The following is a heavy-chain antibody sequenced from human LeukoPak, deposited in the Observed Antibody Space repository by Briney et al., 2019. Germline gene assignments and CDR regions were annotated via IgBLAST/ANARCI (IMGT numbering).Heavy chain of an antibody. D-gene: IGHD4-23*01. CDR3: AKDWTTVVTPKGYYFDS. CDR1: GFTFNNYA. V-gene: IGHV3-23*01. Sequence: GSLRLSCAASGFTFNNYAMSWVRQAPGKGLEWVSGISTTGGSTYYADSVKGRSAISRDNSNNTLYLQMNSLRGEDTAVYYCAKDWTTVVTPKGYYFDSWGQGTLVTVSS. J-gene: IGHJ4*02. CDR2: ISTTGGST.